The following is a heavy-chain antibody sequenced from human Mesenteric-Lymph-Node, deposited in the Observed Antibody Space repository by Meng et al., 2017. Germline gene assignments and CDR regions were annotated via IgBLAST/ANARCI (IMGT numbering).Heavy chain of an antibody. D-gene: IGHD5-12*01. V-gene: IGHV4-39*01. CDR1: GASIISSRHY. Sequence: SRPGLLKPSEPLSPPTTVSGASIISSRHYWGWIRQSPGKGLEWIGSIYYSGSTYYNPSLRSRVTMSLDTSKNQFSLKLSSVTATDTAVYYCARHDGGYGDYFDHWGQGTLVTVSS. CDR2: IYYSGST. J-gene: IGHJ4*02. CDR3: ARHDGGYGDYFDH.